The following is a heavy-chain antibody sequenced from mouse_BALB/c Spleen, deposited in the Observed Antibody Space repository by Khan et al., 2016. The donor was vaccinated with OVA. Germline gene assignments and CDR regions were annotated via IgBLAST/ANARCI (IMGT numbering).Heavy chain of an antibody. CDR1: GFSLSRYN. D-gene: IGHD2-14*01. J-gene: IGHJ4*01. Sequence: QVQLKESGPGLVAPSQSLSITCTVSGFSLSRYNIHWVRQPPGKGLEWLGMIWAGGDTVYNSTLKSRLNISKDNSKSQVFLKMNSLQTDDTAMYYCARAYYRYDGYYAMDYWGQGTSVIVSS. V-gene: IGHV2-6-4*01. CDR2: IWAGGDT. CDR3: ARAYYRYDGYYAMDY.